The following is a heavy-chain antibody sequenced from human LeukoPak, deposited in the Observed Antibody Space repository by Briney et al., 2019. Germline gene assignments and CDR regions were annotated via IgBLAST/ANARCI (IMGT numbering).Heavy chain of an antibody. Sequence: SETLSLTCTVSGGSISSGGYYWSWIRQRPGKGLEWIGYIYYSGSTYYNPSLKSRVTISVDTSKNQFSLKLSSVTAADTAVYYCARGPYYDFWSGYYTLWGQGTLVTVSS. CDR3: ARGPYYDFWSGYYTL. CDR1: GGSISSGGYY. D-gene: IGHD3-3*01. CDR2: IYYSGST. V-gene: IGHV4-31*03. J-gene: IGHJ4*02.